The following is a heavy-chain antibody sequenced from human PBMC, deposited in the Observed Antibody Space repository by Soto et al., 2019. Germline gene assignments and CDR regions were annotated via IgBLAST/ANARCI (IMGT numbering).Heavy chain of an antibody. CDR1: GFTFSSYA. Sequence: EVQLLESGGGLVQPGGSLRLSCAASGFTFSSYAMSWVRQAPGKGLEWVSAISGSGGSTYYADSVKGRVTISRDNSKNTLYLQMNSLRAEDTAVYYCAKGSGSSSSWFEPRTYYFDYWGQGTLVTVSS. V-gene: IGHV3-23*01. D-gene: IGHD6-13*01. CDR3: AKGSGSSSSWFEPRTYYFDY. J-gene: IGHJ4*02. CDR2: ISGSGGST.